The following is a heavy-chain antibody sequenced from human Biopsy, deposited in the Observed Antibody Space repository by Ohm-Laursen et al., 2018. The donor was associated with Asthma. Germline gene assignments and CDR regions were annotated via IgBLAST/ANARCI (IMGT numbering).Heavy chain of an antibody. D-gene: IGHD5-24*01. CDR2: IYHSGST. Sequence: SQTLSLTWAVSGGSISSGGYSWSWIRQPPGKGLEWIGYIYHSGSTYYNPFLKSRVTISVDRSKNQFSLKLSSVTAADTAVYYCARVKDGYNFDYWGQGTLVTVSS. CDR1: GGSISSGGYS. J-gene: IGHJ4*02. V-gene: IGHV4-30-2*01. CDR3: ARVKDGYNFDY.